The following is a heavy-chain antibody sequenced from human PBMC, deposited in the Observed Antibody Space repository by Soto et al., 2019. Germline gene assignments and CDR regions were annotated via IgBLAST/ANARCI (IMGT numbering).Heavy chain of an antibody. Sequence: SETLSITCVVSNFSISSGYYWGWIRQSPGKGLEWIGYTYQSGSAYYNPSLKSRVTISVDRSKNQFSLNLTSVTAADTAVYYCARDYYGMDVWGQGTTVTVSS. J-gene: IGHJ6*02. CDR1: NFSISSGYY. V-gene: IGHV4-30-2*06. CDR3: ARDYYGMDV. CDR2: TYQSGSA.